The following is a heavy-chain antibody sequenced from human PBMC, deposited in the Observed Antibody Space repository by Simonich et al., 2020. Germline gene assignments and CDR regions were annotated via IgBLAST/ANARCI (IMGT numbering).Heavy chain of an antibody. Sequence: QLQLQESGPGLVKPSETLSLTCTVSGGSISSSSYYWGWIRQPPGKGLEWIGSIYYSGSTYYNPSRKSRVTISGDTSKIQFSLKLSSVTAADTAVYYCARHAGFAFDIWGQGTMVTVSS. D-gene: IGHD6-13*01. CDR2: IYYSGST. V-gene: IGHV4-39*01. CDR3: ARHAGFAFDI. CDR1: GGSISSSSYY. J-gene: IGHJ3*02.